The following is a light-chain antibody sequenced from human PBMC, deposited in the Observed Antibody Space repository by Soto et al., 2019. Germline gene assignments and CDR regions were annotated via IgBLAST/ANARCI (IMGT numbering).Light chain of an antibody. CDR3: SSSSSSSTVM. CDR2: NVS. CDR1: SSDIGAYNF. J-gene: IGLJ3*02. Sequence: QSALTQPASVSGSPGQSITISCTGTSSDIGAYNFVSWYQQHPGKVPKLMIYNVSDRPSGVSDRFSGSKSGNTASLTISGLQAEDEADYYCSSSSSSSTVMFGGGTQLTVL. V-gene: IGLV2-14*03.